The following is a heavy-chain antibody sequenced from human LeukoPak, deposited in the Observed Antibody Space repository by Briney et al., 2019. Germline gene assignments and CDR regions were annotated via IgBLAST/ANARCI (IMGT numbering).Heavy chain of an antibody. CDR2: ISYDGSNK. CDR3: ARDARTQLLWFGELSAFDI. V-gene: IGHV3-30-3*01. CDR1: GFTFSSYA. Sequence: GGSLRLSCAASGFTFSSYAMHWVRQAPGKGLEWVAVISYDGSNKYYADSVKGRFTISRDNAKNSLYLQMNGLRAEDTAVYYCARDARTQLLWFGELSAFDIWGQGTMVTVSS. D-gene: IGHD3-10*01. J-gene: IGHJ3*02.